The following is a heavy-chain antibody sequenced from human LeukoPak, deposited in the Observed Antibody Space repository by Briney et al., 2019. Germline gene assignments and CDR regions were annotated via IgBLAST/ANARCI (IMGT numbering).Heavy chain of an antibody. D-gene: IGHD6-19*01. V-gene: IGHV4-59*08. Sequence: SETLSLTCTVSGGSINSYYWSWVRQPPGKGLEWIGYISYSGSTNYNPSLNSRVTISVDTSKNQFSLRLSSVTAADTVIYYCARAVSGRFDYWGQGTLVTVSS. J-gene: IGHJ4*02. CDR2: ISYSGST. CDR3: ARAVSGRFDY. CDR1: GGSINSYY.